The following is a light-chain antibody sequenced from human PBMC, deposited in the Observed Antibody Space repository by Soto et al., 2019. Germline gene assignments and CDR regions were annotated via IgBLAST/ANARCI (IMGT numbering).Light chain of an antibody. J-gene: IGKJ4*01. Sequence: EIVLTQSPGTLSLSPGERATLSCRASQIVTSSYLAWYQQKPGQAPRLLIYGAALRATGIPDRFSGSGSGTDCTLTISRLEQEDVAVDYCQQYGTSPLTFGGGTKVEI. CDR1: QIVTSSY. CDR2: GAA. CDR3: QQYGTSPLT. V-gene: IGKV3-20*01.